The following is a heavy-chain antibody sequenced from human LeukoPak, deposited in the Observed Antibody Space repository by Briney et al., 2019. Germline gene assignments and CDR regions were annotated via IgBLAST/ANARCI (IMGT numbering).Heavy chain of an antibody. Sequence: PGGSLRLSCAASGFTFSNHAMSWVRQAPGKGLEWVSAISGSGGSTYYADSVKGRFTISRDNSKNTLYLQMNSLRAEDTAVYYCARLPLGASIWYFDSWGQGTLVTVSS. CDR2: ISGSGGST. CDR1: GFTFSNHA. CDR3: ARLPLGASIWYFDS. J-gene: IGHJ4*02. V-gene: IGHV3-23*01. D-gene: IGHD1-26*01.